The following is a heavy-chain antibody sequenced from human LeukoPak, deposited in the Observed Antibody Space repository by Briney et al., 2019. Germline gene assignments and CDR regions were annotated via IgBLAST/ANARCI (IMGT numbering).Heavy chain of an antibody. D-gene: IGHD5-18*01. CDR3: ARVGLRGYSYGYYMDV. J-gene: IGHJ6*03. Sequence: GGSLRLSCAASGFTFSSYEMNWVRQAPGKGLEWVSYISSSGSTIYYADSVKGRFTISRDNAKNSLYLQMNSLRAEDTAVYYCARVGLRGYSYGYYMDVWGKGTTVTVSS. V-gene: IGHV3-48*03. CDR2: ISSSGSTI. CDR1: GFTFSSYE.